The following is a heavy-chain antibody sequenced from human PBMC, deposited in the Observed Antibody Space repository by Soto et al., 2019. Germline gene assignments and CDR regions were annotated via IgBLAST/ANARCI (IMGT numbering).Heavy chain of an antibody. CDR2: INSDGSST. CDR3: ASSLLTPFDY. CDR1: GFTFNSYW. V-gene: IGHV3-74*01. J-gene: IGHJ4*02. Sequence: GGSLRLSCAASGFTFNSYWIHWVRQAPGKGLGWVSRINSDGSSTSYADSVKGRFTISRDNAKNTLYLQMNSLRAEDTAVYYCASSLLTPFDYWGQGTLVTVSS. D-gene: IGHD7-27*01.